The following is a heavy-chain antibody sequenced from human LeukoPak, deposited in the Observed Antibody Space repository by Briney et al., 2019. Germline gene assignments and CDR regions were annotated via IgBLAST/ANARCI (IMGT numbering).Heavy chain of an antibody. CDR1: GFTFSNYA. CDR2: TSYDGSDT. V-gene: IGHV3-30*03. J-gene: IGHJ4*02. CDR3: LRDINWNYFFDY. D-gene: IGHD1-7*01. Sequence: PGGSLRLSCAASGFTFSNYAMRWVRQAPGKGLEWVTVTSYDGSDTYYADSVKGRFTLSRDSSKNTLYLQMDSLRTEDTAIYYCLRDINWNYFFDYWGLGILVTVSS.